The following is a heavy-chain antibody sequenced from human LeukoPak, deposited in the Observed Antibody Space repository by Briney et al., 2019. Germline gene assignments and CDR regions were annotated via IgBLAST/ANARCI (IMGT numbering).Heavy chain of an antibody. J-gene: IGHJ4*02. CDR2: TYYRSKWYN. D-gene: IGHD4-11*01. CDR3: ARGQYSAHDY. Sequence: SQTLSLTCAIPGDSVSSNSAAWNWIRQSPSRGLEWLGRTYYRSKWYNDYAVSVRSRISINPDTSKDQFSLQLNSVTPEDTAVYYCARGQYSAHDYWGQGTLVTVSS. CDR1: GDSVSSNSAA. V-gene: IGHV6-1*01.